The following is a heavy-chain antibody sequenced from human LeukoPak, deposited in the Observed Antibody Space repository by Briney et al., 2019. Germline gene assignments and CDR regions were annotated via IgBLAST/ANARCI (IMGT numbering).Heavy chain of an antibody. V-gene: IGHV3-53*04. CDR3: ATSYGSGSYYNPPRV. CDR1: GITFSSNY. J-gene: IGHJ6*02. CDR2: IYPGGTT. Sequence: GGSLRLSCAASGITFSSNYMSWVRQAPGKGLEWVSVIYPGGTTSYADSMKGRLTISRHNSKNTVYLQMNSLRAEDTAVYYCATSYGSGSYYNPPRVWGQGATVIASS. D-gene: IGHD3-10*01.